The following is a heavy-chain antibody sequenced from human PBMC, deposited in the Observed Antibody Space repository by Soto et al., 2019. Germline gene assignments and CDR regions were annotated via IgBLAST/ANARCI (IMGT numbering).Heavy chain of an antibody. CDR2: ISATGGGT. Sequence: GGSLRLSCAASGFKFSDYAISWVRQAPGKGLEWVSLISATGGGTYYADSVKGRFTISRDNSHNTLYLQVHSLTAEDTAVYYCAKDRRAGGNSAFYFDFWGQGAQVTVSS. D-gene: IGHD3-16*01. J-gene: IGHJ4*02. CDR3: AKDRRAGGNSAFYFDF. V-gene: IGHV3-23*01. CDR1: GFKFSDYA.